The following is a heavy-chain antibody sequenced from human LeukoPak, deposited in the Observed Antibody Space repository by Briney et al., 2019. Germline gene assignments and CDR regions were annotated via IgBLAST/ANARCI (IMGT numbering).Heavy chain of an antibody. CDR2: IYYSGST. CDR3: AREALDAFDI. CDR1: GGSISSYY. V-gene: IGHV4-59*12. Sequence: SETLSLTCTVSGGSISSYYWSWIRQPPGKGLEWIGYIYYSGSTNYNPSLKSRVTISVDTSKNQFSLKLSSVTAADTAVYYCAREALDAFDIWGQGTMVTVSS. J-gene: IGHJ3*02.